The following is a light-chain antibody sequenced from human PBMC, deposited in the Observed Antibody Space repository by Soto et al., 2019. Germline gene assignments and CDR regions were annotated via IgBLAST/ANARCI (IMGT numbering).Light chain of an antibody. V-gene: IGLV1-51*01. CDR3: GTWDTNIGDRV. Sequence: QSVLTQPPSVSADPGQKVTSSCSGSTSNIGSNYVGWYRQVPGTAPELLIFDFNKRPSGIPDRFSASKSGTSAAMVITGLQAGDEAVYYCGTWDTNIGDRVFGGGTTLTVL. CDR1: TSNIGSNY. CDR2: DFN. J-gene: IGLJ2*01.